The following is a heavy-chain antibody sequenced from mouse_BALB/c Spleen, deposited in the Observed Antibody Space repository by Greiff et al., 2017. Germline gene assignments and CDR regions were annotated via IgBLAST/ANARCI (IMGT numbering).Heavy chain of an antibody. CDR1: GYTFTSYW. V-gene: IGHV1S81*02. CDR3: ARARDY. Sequence: QVHVKQPGAELVKPGASVKLSCKASGYTFTSYWMHWVKQRPGQGLEWIGEINPSNGRTNYNEKFKSKATLTVDKSSSTAYMQLSSLTSEDSAVYYCARARDYWGQGTTLTVSS. J-gene: IGHJ2*01. CDR2: INPSNGRT.